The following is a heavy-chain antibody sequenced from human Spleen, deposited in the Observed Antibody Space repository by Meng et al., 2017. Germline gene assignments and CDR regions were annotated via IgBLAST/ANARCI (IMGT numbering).Heavy chain of an antibody. CDR2: IYYSGST. V-gene: IGHV4-59*01. CDR3: ARAYGDYYGSGSYTD. Sequence: SETLSLTCTVSGGSISSYYWSWIRQPPGKGLEWIGYIYYSGSTNYNPSLKSRVTISVDTYKNQFSLKLSSVTGADTAVYYCARAYGDYYGSGSYTDWGQGTLVTVSS. CDR1: GGSISSYY. J-gene: IGHJ4*02. D-gene: IGHD3-10*01.